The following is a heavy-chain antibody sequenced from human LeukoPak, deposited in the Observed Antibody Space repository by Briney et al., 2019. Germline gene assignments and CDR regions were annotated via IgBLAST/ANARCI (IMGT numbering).Heavy chain of an antibody. Sequence: GWSLRLSCAASGFTFSSYAMSWVRQAPGKGLEWVSAISGSGCSTYYADSVKGRFTISRDNSKNTLYLQMNSLRAEDTAVYYCAKVVAAGPLDYWGRGTLVTVSS. CDR1: GFTFSSYA. CDR3: AKVVAAGPLDY. V-gene: IGHV3-23*01. J-gene: IGHJ4*02. D-gene: IGHD2-15*01. CDR2: ISGSGCST.